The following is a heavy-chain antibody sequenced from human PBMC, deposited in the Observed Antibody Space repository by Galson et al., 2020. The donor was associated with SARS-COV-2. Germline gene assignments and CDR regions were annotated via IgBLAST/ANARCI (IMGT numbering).Heavy chain of an antibody. J-gene: IGHJ6*03. CDR3: ARESAFKSGYYLDV. D-gene: IGHD3-3*01. CDR1: GLTFSNYR. V-gene: IGHV3-74*01. CDR2: IHTDGSAT. Sequence: GGPLRLSSVSSGLTFSNYRMHWARQAPGKGLVWVSRIHTDGSATIHADSVKGRFTISRDNAKNTLNLEMIRLRAEDTAVYYCARESAFKSGYYLDVWGKGTTVTVSS.